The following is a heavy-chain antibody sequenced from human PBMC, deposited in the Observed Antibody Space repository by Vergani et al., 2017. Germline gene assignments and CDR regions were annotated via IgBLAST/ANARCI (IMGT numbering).Heavy chain of an antibody. CDR2: IYSGGST. CDR1: GFTFSSYG. Sequence: QVQLVESGGGVVQPGRSLRLSCAASGFTFSSYGMHWVRQAPGKGLEWVSVIYSGGSTYYADSVKGRFTISRDNSKNTLYLQMNSLRAEDTAVYYCARARRGGDTPSKYWGQGTLVTVSS. CDR3: ARARRGGDTPSKY. V-gene: IGHV3-NL1*01. D-gene: IGHD2-2*02. J-gene: IGHJ4*02.